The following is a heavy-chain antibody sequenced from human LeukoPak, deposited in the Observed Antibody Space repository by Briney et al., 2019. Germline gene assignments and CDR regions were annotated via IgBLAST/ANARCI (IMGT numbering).Heavy chain of an antibody. Sequence: SVKVSCKASGGTFSSYAISWVRQAPGQGLEWMGRIIPILGIANYAQKFQGRVTITADKSTSTAYMELSSLRSEDTAVYYCARRNYGDLAMRSYYFDYWGQGTLVTVSS. V-gene: IGHV1-69*04. J-gene: IGHJ4*02. CDR3: ARRNYGDLAMRSYYFDY. D-gene: IGHD4-17*01. CDR2: IIPILGIA. CDR1: GGTFSSYA.